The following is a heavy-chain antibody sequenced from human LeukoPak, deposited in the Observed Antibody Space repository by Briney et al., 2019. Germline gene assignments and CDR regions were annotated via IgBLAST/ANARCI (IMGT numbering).Heavy chain of an antibody. V-gene: IGHV4-34*01. D-gene: IGHD6-13*01. CDR3: ARRCLAAAGQNWFDP. J-gene: IGHJ5*02. CDR2: INHSGST. CDR1: GGSFSGYY. Sequence: PSETLSLTCAVYGGSFSGYYWSWLRQPPGKGLEWIGEINHSGSTNYNPSLKSRVTISVDTSKNQFSLKLSSVTAADTAVYYCARRCLAAAGQNWFDPWGQGTLVTVSS.